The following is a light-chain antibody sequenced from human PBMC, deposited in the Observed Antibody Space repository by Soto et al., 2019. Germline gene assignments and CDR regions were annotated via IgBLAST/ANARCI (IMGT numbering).Light chain of an antibody. CDR3: QQYNSYSGT. V-gene: IGKV1-5*01. CDR1: QSIGSW. CDR2: DAS. J-gene: IGKJ1*01. Sequence: DIQMTQSPSTLSSSVGDRVTITCRASQSIGSWLAWYQQKPGKAPKPLIYDASSLESGVPSRFSGSGSGTEFTLTISSLEPDDFAAYYCQQYNSYSGTFGQGTKVDIK.